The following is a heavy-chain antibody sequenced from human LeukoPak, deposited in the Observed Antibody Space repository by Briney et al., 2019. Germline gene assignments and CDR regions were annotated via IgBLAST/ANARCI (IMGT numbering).Heavy chain of an antibody. D-gene: IGHD4-17*01. Sequence: KPSETLSLTCTVSGGSIRSYYWSWIRQHPGKGLEWIGYIYYSGSTNYNPSLKSRVSISVDTSKNQFSLKLSSVTAADTAVYYCARTGSTVTMLYPFDHWGQGTLVTVSS. J-gene: IGHJ4*02. CDR1: GGSIRSYY. CDR2: IYYSGST. CDR3: ARTGSTVTMLYPFDH. V-gene: IGHV4-59*01.